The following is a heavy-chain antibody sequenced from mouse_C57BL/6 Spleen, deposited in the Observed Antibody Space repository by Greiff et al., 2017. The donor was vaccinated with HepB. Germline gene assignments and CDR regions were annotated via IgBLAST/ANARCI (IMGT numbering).Heavy chain of an antibody. D-gene: IGHD1-1*01. CDR2: ISSGGSYT. V-gene: IGHV5-6*01. Sequence: EVKVVESGGDLVKPGGSLKLSCAASGFTFSSYGMSWVRQTPDKRLEWVATISSGGSYTYYPDSVKGRITISRDNAKNTLYLQMSSLKSEDTAMYYCARHYYGSSWYFDVWGTGTTVTVSS. CDR1: GFTFSSYG. CDR3: ARHYYGSSWYFDV. J-gene: IGHJ1*03.